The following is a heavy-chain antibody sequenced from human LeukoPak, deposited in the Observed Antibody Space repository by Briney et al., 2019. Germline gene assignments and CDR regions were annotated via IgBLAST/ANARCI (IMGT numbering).Heavy chain of an antibody. J-gene: IGHJ4*02. CDR1: GYSFTSYW. CDR3: ARQNIGGTSASDY. Sequence: LGESLKISCKGSGYSFTSYWIGWVRQMPGRGLEWMGIIYPGDSDTRYSPSFQGQVTISADKSISTAYLQWSSLVASDTAMYYCARQNIGGTSASDYWGQGTLVTVSS. CDR2: IYPGDSDT. V-gene: IGHV5-51*01. D-gene: IGHD1-26*01.